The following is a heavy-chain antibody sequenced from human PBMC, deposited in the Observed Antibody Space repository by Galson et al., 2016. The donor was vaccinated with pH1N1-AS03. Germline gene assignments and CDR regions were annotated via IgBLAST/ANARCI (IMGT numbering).Heavy chain of an antibody. CDR3: AKDMRGGFSMGYFDY. CDR2: ISSDGNKK. D-gene: IGHD2-15*01. V-gene: IGHV3-30*18. J-gene: IGHJ4*02. CDR1: GFSFSSYD. Sequence: SLRLSCAAPGFSFSSYDMYWARQAPGKGLERVTIISSDGNKKYYADSVKGRFTISRDNSKNTLDLQMNSLRAEDTAVYYCAKDMRGGFSMGYFDYWGQGTLVTVSS.